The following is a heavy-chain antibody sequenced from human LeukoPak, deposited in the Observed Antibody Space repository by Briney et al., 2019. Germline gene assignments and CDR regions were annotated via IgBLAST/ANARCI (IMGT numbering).Heavy chain of an antibody. V-gene: IGHV4-30-4*08. CDR3: ARGGYDFWSGALDY. CDR1: GGSISSGDYY. CDR2: IYYSGST. J-gene: IGHJ4*02. Sequence: PSETLSLTCTVSGGSISSGDYYWSWIRQPPGKGLEWIGYIYYSGSTYYNPSLKSRVTISVDTSKNQFSLKLSSVTAADTAVYYCARGGYDFWSGALDYWGQGTLVTVSS. D-gene: IGHD3-3*01.